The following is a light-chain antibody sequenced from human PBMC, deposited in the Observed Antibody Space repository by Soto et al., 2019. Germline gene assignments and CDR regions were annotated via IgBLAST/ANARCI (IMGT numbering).Light chain of an antibody. J-gene: IGKJ5*01. CDR2: DAS. Sequence: IVMTQSPATLSVSQGESATLSCRASQSVSSNLAWHQQKPGQAPRILMYDASTRATGISARFSGSGSGTEFTLTISSLQSEDFAVYYCQQYNNWPPITFGQGRLLE. V-gene: IGKV3-15*01. CDR1: QSVSSN. CDR3: QQYNNWPPIT.